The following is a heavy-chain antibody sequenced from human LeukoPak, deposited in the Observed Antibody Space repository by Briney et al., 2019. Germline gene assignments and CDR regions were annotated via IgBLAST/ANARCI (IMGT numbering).Heavy chain of an antibody. CDR2: IYYSGST. J-gene: IGHJ6*02. CDR1: GGSISSGDYY. CDR3: ARAVSRYGDSPYYYYGMDV. V-gene: IGHV4-30-4*01. D-gene: IGHD4-17*01. Sequence: PSQTLSLTCTVSGGSISSGDYYWSWIRQPPGKGLEWIGYIYYSGSTYYNPSLKSRVTISVDTSKNQFSLKLSSVTAADTAVHYCARAVSRYGDSPYYYYGMDVWGQGTTVTVSS.